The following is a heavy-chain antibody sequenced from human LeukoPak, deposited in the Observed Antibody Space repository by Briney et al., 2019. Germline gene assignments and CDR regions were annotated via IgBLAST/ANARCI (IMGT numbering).Heavy chain of an antibody. Sequence: SETQSLTCTVSGGSISSSSYYWGWIRQPPGKGLEWIGTIYYSGRTYYNPSLKSRVTTSVYTSKNQFSLRLSSVSAADTAVYYCARHIYSGTDGDAFDIWGQGTMVTVSS. CDR1: GGSISSSSYY. D-gene: IGHD1-26*01. CDR2: IYYSGRT. CDR3: ARHIYSGTDGDAFDI. V-gene: IGHV4-39*01. J-gene: IGHJ3*02.